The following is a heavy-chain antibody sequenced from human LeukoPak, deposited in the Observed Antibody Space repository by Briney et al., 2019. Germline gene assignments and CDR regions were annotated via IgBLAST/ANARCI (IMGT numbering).Heavy chain of an antibody. CDR1: GFTLRTYA. D-gene: IGHD3-10*01. CDR2: ISGSGGSGGT. V-gene: IGHV3-23*01. Sequence: GGSLRLSCAASGFTLRTYAMNWVREAPGKGLEGVSGISGSGGSGGTYYADSVKGRFSISRDNSNNMLYLEMNSLRVEDTAVYYCARDPYGSGSIKWFDPWGQGTLVTVSS. J-gene: IGHJ5*02. CDR3: ARDPYGSGSIKWFDP.